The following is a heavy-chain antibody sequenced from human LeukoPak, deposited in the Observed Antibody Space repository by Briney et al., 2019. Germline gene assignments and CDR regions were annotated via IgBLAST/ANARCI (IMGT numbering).Heavy chain of an antibody. J-gene: IGHJ4*02. Sequence: PGGSLRLSCAASGFTVNSNYMSWVRQAPRKGLEWVSVIYAGGTTYYADSVKGRFTISRDNSNNTLYLQMNSLRDEDTAVYYCARGRYDFWSGYSDYWGQGTLVTVSS. D-gene: IGHD3-3*01. CDR2: IYAGGTT. CDR1: GFTVNSNY. V-gene: IGHV3-66*01. CDR3: ARGRYDFWSGYSDY.